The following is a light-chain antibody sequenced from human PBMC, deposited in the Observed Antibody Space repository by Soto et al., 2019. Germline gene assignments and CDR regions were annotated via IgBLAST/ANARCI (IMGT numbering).Light chain of an antibody. CDR3: KHSYSAPLIT. Sequence: DIQMTQSPSSLSASVGDRVTITCRASQSISSYLNWYQQKPGKAPKLMIYVAFSLQSGIPSMFSGSASGTDFPIHLISLPPEAFGNYYCKHSYSAPLITFGQATRREIK. CDR1: QSISSY. J-gene: IGKJ5*01. CDR2: VAF. V-gene: IGKV1-39*01.